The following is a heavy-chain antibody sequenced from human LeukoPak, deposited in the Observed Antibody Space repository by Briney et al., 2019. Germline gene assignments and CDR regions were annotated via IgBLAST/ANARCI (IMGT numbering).Heavy chain of an antibody. J-gene: IGHJ4*02. CDR3: ARELRTQGFDY. CDR1: GFTFSSYE. CDR2: ISSSGSTI. Sequence: GGSLRLSCAASGFTFSSYEMNWVRQAPGKGLEWVSYISSSGSTIYYADSVKGRFTISRDNAKNSLYLQMNSLRAEDTAVYYCARELRTQGFDYWGQGTLVTVSS. D-gene: IGHD1-7*01. V-gene: IGHV3-48*03.